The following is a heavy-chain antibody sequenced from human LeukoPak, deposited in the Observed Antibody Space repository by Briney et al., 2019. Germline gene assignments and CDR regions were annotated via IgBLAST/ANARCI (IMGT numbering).Heavy chain of an antibody. Sequence: GESLKISCKGSGYSFTSYWIGWVRQMPGKGLEWMGIIYPGDSDTRYSPSFQGQVTISADKSITTAYLQWSRLKASDTAMYYCARDRPHDAFDIWGQGTMVTVSS. J-gene: IGHJ3*02. CDR3: ARDRPHDAFDI. CDR2: IYPGDSDT. CDR1: GYSFTSYW. V-gene: IGHV5-51*01.